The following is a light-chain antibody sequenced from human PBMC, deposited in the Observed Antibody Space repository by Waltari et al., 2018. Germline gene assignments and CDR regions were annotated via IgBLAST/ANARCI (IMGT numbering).Light chain of an antibody. CDR3: ATWDDSLNGWV. Sequence: QSVLTQPPSASGTPGQSVTISCSGSRSHIRSNTVNSYQQLPGTAPKLLIYSNNQRPSGVPDRFSGSKSGTSASLAISGLQSEDEADYYCATWDDSLNGWVFGGGTKLTVL. V-gene: IGLV1-44*01. J-gene: IGLJ3*02. CDR2: SNN. CDR1: RSHIRSNT.